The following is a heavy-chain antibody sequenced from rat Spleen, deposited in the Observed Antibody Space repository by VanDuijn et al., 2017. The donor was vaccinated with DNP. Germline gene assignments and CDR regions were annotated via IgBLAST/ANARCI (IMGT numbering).Heavy chain of an antibody. CDR1: GFSFTSYH. CDR3: ARWDYYSGYWYFDF. V-gene: IGHV2-15*01. D-gene: IGHD1-1*01. CDR2: IWSGGST. Sequence: QVQLKESGPGLVQPSQTLSLTCTVSGFSFTSYHVHWVRQPPGKGLEWIAAIWSGGSTDYNSALKSRLSISRDTSKSQVLLKMNSLQTEDTAMYFCARWDYYSGYWYFDFWGPGTMVTVSS. J-gene: IGHJ1*01.